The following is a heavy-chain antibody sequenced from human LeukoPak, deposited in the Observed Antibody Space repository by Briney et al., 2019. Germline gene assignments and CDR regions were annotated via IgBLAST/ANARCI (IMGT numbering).Heavy chain of an antibody. V-gene: IGHV3-33*01. CDR3: ARDLSYGSGEF. CDR1: GFTFSNYG. Sequence: PGGSLRLSCAASGFTFSNYGMHWVRQAPGKGLEWVAIIWFDGSKKYHADSVVGRFTISRDDSKNTLYLNMNSLRAEDTAVYFCARDLSYGSGEFWGQGTLVTVSS. J-gene: IGHJ4*02. CDR2: IWFDGSKK. D-gene: IGHD3-10*01.